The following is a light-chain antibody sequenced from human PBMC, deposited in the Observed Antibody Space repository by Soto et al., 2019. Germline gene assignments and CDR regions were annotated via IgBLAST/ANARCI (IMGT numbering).Light chain of an antibody. CDR3: HHYGSSPT. Sequence: EIVLTQSPGTLSLSLGERATLSCRASQSVSSGYLAWYQHKPGQAPRLLIFGTSSRDTGIPDRFSGSGSGTDFTLTISRLEPEDFAVYYCHHYGSSPTFGQGTRLEI. V-gene: IGKV3-20*01. CDR2: GTS. CDR1: QSVSSGY. J-gene: IGKJ5*01.